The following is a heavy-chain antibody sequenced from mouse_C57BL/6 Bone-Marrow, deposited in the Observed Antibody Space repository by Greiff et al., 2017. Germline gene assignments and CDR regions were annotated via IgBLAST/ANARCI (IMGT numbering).Heavy chain of an antibody. CDR2: IYPSDSET. J-gene: IGHJ4*01. V-gene: IGHV1-61*01. CDR3: ASLGEYDGDYYAMDY. D-gene: IGHD2-14*01. CDR1: GYTFTSYW. Sequence: QVQLQQPGAELVRPGSSVKLSCKASGYTFTSYWMDWVKQRPGQGLEWIGNIYPSDSETHYNQKFKDKATLTVDRYSSTAYMQISSLTSEDSAVYYCASLGEYDGDYYAMDYWGQGTSVTVSS.